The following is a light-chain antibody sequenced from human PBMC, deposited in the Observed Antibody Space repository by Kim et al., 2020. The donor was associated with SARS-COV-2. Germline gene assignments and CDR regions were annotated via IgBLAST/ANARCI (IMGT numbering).Light chain of an antibody. V-gene: IGKV3-15*01. CDR1: QSVSSN. CDR2: GAS. J-gene: IGKJ1*01. Sequence: VSPGESATLSCRASQSVSSNLALYQQKPGHAPRLLIYGASTRATGVPARFSGSGSGTEFTLTILSLQSEDFAIYYCQQYNNWPQTFGQGTKVDIK. CDR3: QQYNNWPQT.